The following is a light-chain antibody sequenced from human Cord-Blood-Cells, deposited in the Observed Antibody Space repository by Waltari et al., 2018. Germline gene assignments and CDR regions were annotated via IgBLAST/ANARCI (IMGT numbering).Light chain of an antibody. CDR2: EVS. CDR3: SSYAGSNSYVV. J-gene: IGLJ2*01. CDR1: SSDVGGYNY. Sequence: QSALTQSPSASGSPGQSVTISCTGTSSDVGGYNYVSWYQQHPGKAPKLMIYEVSKRPSGVPDRFSGSKSGNTVSLTVSGLQAEDEADYYCSSYAGSNSYVVFGGGTKLTVL. V-gene: IGLV2-8*01.